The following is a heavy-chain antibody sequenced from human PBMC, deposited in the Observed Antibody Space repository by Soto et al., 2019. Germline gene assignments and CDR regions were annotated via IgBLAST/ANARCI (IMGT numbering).Heavy chain of an antibody. V-gene: IGHV4-59*01. CDR2: IYCSGST. CDR3: ARGGCSGGSCYGSVDYYYGMDV. Sequence: SETLSLTCTVSGGSISSYYWSWIRQPPGKGLEWIGYIYCSGSTNYNPSLKSRVTISVDTSKNQFSLKLSSVTAADTAVYYCARGGCSGGSCYGSVDYYYGMDVWGQGTTVTVSS. J-gene: IGHJ6*02. CDR1: GGSISSYY. D-gene: IGHD2-15*01.